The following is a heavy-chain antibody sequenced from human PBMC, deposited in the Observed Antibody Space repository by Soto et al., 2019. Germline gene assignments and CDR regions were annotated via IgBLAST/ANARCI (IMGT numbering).Heavy chain of an antibody. D-gene: IGHD6-13*01. CDR1: EGTFNSYA. V-gene: IGHV1-69*01. J-gene: IGHJ4*02. CDR3: ASGASRWYPYFFDS. CDR2: IIPYYNTL. Sequence: QAQVVQSGAEVRKPGSSVKLSCKASEGTFNSYAIAWVRQAPGQGLEWMGGIIPYYNTLNYAQKFQDRVTVTADDSTNTFYMELSSLRSDDTAFYFCASGASRWYPYFFDSWAQGTLVTVSS.